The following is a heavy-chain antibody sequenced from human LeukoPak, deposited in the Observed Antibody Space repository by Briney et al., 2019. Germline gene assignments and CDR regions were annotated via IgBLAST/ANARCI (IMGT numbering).Heavy chain of an antibody. CDR1: GFTFSSYA. V-gene: IGHV3-15*01. CDR2: IKSKTDGGTT. D-gene: IGHD3-22*01. CDR3: TTVEQWLSKN. J-gene: IGHJ4*02. Sequence: KTGGSLRLSCAASGFTFSSYAMSWVRQAPGKGLEWVGRIKSKTDGGTTDYAAPVKGRFTISRDDSKNTLYLQMNSLKTEDTAVYYCTTVEQWLSKNWGQGTLVTVSS.